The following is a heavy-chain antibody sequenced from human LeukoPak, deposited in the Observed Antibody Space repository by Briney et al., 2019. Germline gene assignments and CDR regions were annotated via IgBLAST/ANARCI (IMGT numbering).Heavy chain of an antibody. CDR3: ARGTLAVAVTNWFDP. V-gene: IGHV1-46*01. J-gene: IGHJ5*02. CDR2: INPSGGST. D-gene: IGHD6-19*01. CDR1: GYTFTSYY. Sequence: GASVKVSCKASGYTFTSYYMHWMRQAPGQGLEWMGIINPSGGSTSYAQKFQGRVTMTRDTSTSTVYMELSSLRSEDTAVYYCARGTLAVAVTNWFDPWGQGTLVTVSS.